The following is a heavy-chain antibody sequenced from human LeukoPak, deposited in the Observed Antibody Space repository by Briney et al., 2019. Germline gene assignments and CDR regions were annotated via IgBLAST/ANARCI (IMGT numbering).Heavy chain of an antibody. CDR2: ISGSGGST. J-gene: IGHJ4*02. D-gene: IGHD5-12*01. CDR1: GCTFSSYS. V-gene: IGHV3-23*01. CDR3: AKDIGSGSDFFDY. Sequence: GGSLRLSCAASGCTFSSYSRSWVRQAPGKGLEWVSAISGSGGSTYYADSVKGRFTISRDNSKNTLYLQMNSLRAEDTAVYYCAKDIGSGSDFFDYWGQGTLVTVSS.